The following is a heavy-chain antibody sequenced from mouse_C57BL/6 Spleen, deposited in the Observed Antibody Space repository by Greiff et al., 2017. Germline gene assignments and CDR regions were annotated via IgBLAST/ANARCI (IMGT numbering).Heavy chain of an antibody. CDR3: TRGGLRLAMDY. Sequence: EVQGVESGEGLVKPGGSLKLSCAASGFTFSSYAMSWVRQTPEKRLEWVAYIISGGDYIYYADTVKGRFTISRDNARNTLYLQMISLKSEDTAMYYCTRGGLRLAMDYWGQGTSVTVSS. D-gene: IGHD2-2*01. CDR1: GFTFSSYA. J-gene: IGHJ4*01. CDR2: IISGGDYI. V-gene: IGHV5-9-1*02.